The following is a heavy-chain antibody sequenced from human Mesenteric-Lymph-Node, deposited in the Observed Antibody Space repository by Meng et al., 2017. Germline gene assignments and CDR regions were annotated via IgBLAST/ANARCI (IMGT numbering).Heavy chain of an antibody. CDR2: INPSGGHT. V-gene: IGHV1-46*01. J-gene: IGHJ4*02. CDR3: ARLSRTYYFDSSASSGQLDY. CDR1: GYTFTSYY. D-gene: IGHD3-22*01. Sequence: ASVKVSCKAFGYTFTSYYIHWVRQAPGQGLERMGIINPSGGHTRYAQKFQGRVTMTSDTSTSTVYLELSSLRSEDTAVYYCARLSRTYYFDSSASSGQLDYWGQGTLVTVSS.